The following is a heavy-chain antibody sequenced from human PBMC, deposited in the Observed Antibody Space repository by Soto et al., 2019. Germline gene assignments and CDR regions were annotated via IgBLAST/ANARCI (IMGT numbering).Heavy chain of an antibody. D-gene: IGHD1-26*01. CDR1: GFTFSTYC. Sequence: GGSLRLSCAASGFTFSTYCMNWVRQAPGKGLEWVSSISATSTYIYYADSVKGRFSISRDNAKNSLYLQINSLRAEDTAVYYCVRDFSRIVGATADAFDVWRQG. J-gene: IGHJ3*01. V-gene: IGHV3-21*01. CDR3: VRDFSRIVGATADAFDV. CDR2: ISATSTYI.